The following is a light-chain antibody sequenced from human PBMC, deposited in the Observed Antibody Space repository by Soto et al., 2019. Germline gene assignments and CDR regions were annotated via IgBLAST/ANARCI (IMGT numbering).Light chain of an antibody. Sequence: EIVLTQSPGTLSLSPGERATLSCRASQSVFNNHIGWYQQKPGQAPRRLIFGASTRAPGIPARFSGRGSGADFTLTISSLEPEDFAVYYCQQRSDSITFGQGTRLEI. CDR2: GAS. V-gene: IGKV3D-20*02. CDR1: QSVFNNH. CDR3: QQRSDSIT. J-gene: IGKJ5*01.